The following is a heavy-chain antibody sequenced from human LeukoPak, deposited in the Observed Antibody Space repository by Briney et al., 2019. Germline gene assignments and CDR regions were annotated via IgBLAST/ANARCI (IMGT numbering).Heavy chain of an antibody. D-gene: IGHD3-3*01. CDR1: GFTFDDYT. CDR3: ARELDFWSGYYTGGRWFDP. V-gene: IGHV3-43*01. CDR2: ISWDGGST. J-gene: IGHJ5*02. Sequence: GGSLRLSCAASGFTFDDYTMHWVRQAPGKGLEWVSLISWDGGSTYYADSVKGRFTISRDNAKNSLYLQMNSLRAEDTAVYYCARELDFWSGYYTGGRWFDPWGQGTLVTVSS.